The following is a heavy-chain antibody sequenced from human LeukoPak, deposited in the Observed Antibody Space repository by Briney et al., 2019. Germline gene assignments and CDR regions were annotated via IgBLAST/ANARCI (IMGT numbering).Heavy chain of an antibody. D-gene: IGHD1-1*01. CDR2: IYYSGST. J-gene: IGHJ4*02. Sequence: PSETLSLTCTVSGGSISSSSYYWGWIRQPPGKGLEWIGSIYYSGSTYYNPSLKSRVTISVDTSKNQFSLKLSSVTAADTAVYYCARGRYHFDYWGQGTLVTVSS. CDR3: ARGRYHFDY. CDR1: GGSISSSSYY. V-gene: IGHV4-39*07.